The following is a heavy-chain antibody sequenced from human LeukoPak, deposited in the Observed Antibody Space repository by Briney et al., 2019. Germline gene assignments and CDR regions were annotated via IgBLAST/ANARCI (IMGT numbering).Heavy chain of an antibody. D-gene: IGHD3-10*01. J-gene: IGHJ4*02. Sequence: ASVKVSCKASGGTFISYAISWVRQAPGQGLDWMGGIIPIFGTANYAQKFQGRVTITADKSTSTAYMELSSLRSEDTAVYYCARGEVLLWFGESYYFDYWGQGTLVTVSS. CDR3: ARGEVLLWFGESYYFDY. V-gene: IGHV1-69*06. CDR2: IIPIFGTA. CDR1: GGTFISYA.